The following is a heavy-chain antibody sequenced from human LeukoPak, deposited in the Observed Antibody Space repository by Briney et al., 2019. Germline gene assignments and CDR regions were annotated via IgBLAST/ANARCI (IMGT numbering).Heavy chain of an antibody. CDR2: INVYDGNT. CDR3: ARDSGYCSGDSCNYYYGMDV. Sequence: ASVKVSCKASGYTFTSYGVSWVRQAPGQGLEWMGWINVYDGNTKYGQNLQGRVTMTTDTCTSTAYMELRSLGSDDTAVYYCARDSGYCSGDSCNYYYGMDVWGQGTTVTVSS. CDR1: GYTFTSYG. V-gene: IGHV1-18*01. D-gene: IGHD2-15*01. J-gene: IGHJ6*02.